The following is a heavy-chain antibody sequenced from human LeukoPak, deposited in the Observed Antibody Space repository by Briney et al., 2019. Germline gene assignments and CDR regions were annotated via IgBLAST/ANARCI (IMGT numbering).Heavy chain of an antibody. V-gene: IGHV3-66*01. Sequence: GGSLRLSCAASGFTVNSYYMNWVRQAPGKGLEWVSVIYSGGSTYYADSVKGRFTISRDASKNTLYLQMNSLRAEDTAVYYCARVSSGWFGMDVWGQGTTVTVSS. D-gene: IGHD6-19*01. CDR3: ARVSSGWFGMDV. CDR2: IYSGGST. J-gene: IGHJ6*02. CDR1: GFTVNSYY.